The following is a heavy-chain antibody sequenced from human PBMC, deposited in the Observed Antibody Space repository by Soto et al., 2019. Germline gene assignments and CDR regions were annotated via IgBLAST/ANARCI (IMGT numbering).Heavy chain of an antibody. CDR3: ASDLSGRADV. CDR1: GFTFSSYW. V-gene: IGHV3-74*02. CDR2: MNEDGGTT. D-gene: IGHD3-10*01. Sequence: EVQLVESGGGLVRPGGSLILCCAASGFTFSSYWMHWVRQAPGKGLVWVSRMNEDGGTTDYADSVKGRFTISRDNAKNTLYLQRNSLRVEDTAVYYCASDLSGRADVWGQGTTVTVSS. J-gene: IGHJ6*02.